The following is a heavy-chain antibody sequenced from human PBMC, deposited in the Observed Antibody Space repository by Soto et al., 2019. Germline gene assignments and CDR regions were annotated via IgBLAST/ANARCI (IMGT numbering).Heavy chain of an antibody. D-gene: IGHD4-17*01. CDR1: GGSISSGGYS. CDR3: ARAATVTTGYWYFDL. V-gene: IGHV4-30-2*01. CDR2: IYHSGST. J-gene: IGHJ2*01. Sequence: SETLSLTCAASGGSISSGGYSWSWIRQPPGKGLEWIGYIYHSGSTYYNPSLKSRVTISVDRSKNQFSLKLSSVTAADTAVYYCARAATVTTGYWYFDLWGRGPLGTVSS.